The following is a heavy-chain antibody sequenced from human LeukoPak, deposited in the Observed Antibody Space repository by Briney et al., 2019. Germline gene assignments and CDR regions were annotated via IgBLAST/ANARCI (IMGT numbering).Heavy chain of an antibody. D-gene: IGHD2-15*01. CDR2: IYYSGST. J-gene: IGHJ4*02. CDR1: GVSITGYY. Sequence: SETLSLTCTVSGVSITGYYWSWIRQPPGKGLEWIGYIYYSGSTNYNPSLKSRVTISVDTSKNQFSLKLSSVTAADTAVYYCARHTLVAASSFDYWGQGTLVTVSS. V-gene: IGHV4-59*08. CDR3: ARHTLVAASSFDY.